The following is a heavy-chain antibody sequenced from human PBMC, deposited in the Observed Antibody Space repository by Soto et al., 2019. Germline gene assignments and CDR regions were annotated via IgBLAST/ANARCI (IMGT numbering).Heavy chain of an antibody. J-gene: IGHJ3*02. CDR1: GFSFSSYW. Sequence: PVGSLRLSCTASGFSFSSYWMSWVRQAPGKGLEWVANIKQDGSEKYYVDSVKGRFTISRDNAKNSLYLRMNSLRAEDTAVYYCARGAGSYFRRVVGAFDIWGQGTMVTVSS. CDR2: IKQDGSEK. D-gene: IGHD3-10*01. CDR3: ARGAGSYFRRVVGAFDI. V-gene: IGHV3-7*04.